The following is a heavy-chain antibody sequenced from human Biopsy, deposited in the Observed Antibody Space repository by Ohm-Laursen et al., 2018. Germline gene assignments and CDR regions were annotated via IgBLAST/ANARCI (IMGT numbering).Heavy chain of an antibody. D-gene: IGHD3-22*01. V-gene: IGHV1-24*01. J-gene: IGHJ3*01. CDR3: ATDMGGREIPNYYAFDL. CDR2: SDPEDGQT. CDR1: GYTLVELS. Sequence: PSVKAFCQVSGYTLVELSMHWARQALGKGLEWMGLSDPEDGQTIYAQNFQGRLTMTDDTSTETAYMELSSLRSDDTAIYFCATDMGGREIPNYYAFDLWGQGTKVTVSS.